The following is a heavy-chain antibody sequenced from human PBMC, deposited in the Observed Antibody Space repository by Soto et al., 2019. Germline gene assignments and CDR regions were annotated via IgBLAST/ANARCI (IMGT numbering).Heavy chain of an antibody. CDR2: IYYSGST. CDR3: ARGGAGIAAAGTDY. V-gene: IGHV4-61*01. Sequence: SETLSLTCTVSGGSVSSGSYYWSWIRQPPGKGLEWIGYIYYSGSTNYNPSLKSRVTISVDTSKNQFSLKLSSVTAADTAVYYCARGGAGIAAAGTDYWGQGILVTVSS. CDR1: GGSVSSGSYY. J-gene: IGHJ4*02. D-gene: IGHD6-13*01.